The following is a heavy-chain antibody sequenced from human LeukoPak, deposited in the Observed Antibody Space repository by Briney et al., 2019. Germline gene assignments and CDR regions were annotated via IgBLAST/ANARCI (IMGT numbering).Heavy chain of an antibody. CDR2: IYTSGST. CDR1: GGSISSYY. Sequence: KPPETLSLTCTVSGGSISSYYWSWIRQPPGKGLEWIGYIYTSGSTNYNPSLKSRVTISVDTSKNQFSLKLSSVTAADTAVYYCARRTSGWFDPWGQGTLVTVSS. J-gene: IGHJ5*02. V-gene: IGHV4-4*09. CDR3: ARRTSGWFDP. D-gene: IGHD1-14*01.